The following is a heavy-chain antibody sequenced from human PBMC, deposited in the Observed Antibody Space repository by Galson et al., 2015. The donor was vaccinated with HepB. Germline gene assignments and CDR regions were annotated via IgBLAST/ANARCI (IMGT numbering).Heavy chain of an antibody. Sequence: ETLSLTCTVSGGSISSSSYYWGWIRQPPGKGLEWIESIYYSGSTYYNPSLKSRVTISVDTSKNQFSLKLSSVTAADTTVYYCARLRIAAADDAFDIWGQGTMVTVSS. V-gene: IGHV4-39*01. D-gene: IGHD6-13*01. CDR3: ARLRIAAADDAFDI. J-gene: IGHJ3*02. CDR2: IYYSGST. CDR1: GGSISSSSYY.